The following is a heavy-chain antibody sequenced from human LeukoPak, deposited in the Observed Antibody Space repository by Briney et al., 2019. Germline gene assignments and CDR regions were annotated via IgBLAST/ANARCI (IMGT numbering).Heavy chain of an antibody. D-gene: IGHD5-24*01. CDR3: ARVGRRDGYNYDVRAFDI. V-gene: IGHV4-59*01. CDR2: IYYSGST. J-gene: IGHJ3*02. Sequence: SETLSLTCTVSGGSISSYYWSWIRQPPVKGLEWIGYIYYSGSTNYNPSLKSRLTISVDTSKNQFSLKLSSVTAADTAVYYCARVGRRDGYNYDVRAFDIWGQGTMVTVSS. CDR1: GGSISSYY.